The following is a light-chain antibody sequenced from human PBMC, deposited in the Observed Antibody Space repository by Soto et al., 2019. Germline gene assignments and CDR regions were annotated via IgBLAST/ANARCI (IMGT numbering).Light chain of an antibody. Sequence: LTQSPVTLSWDPGQRATLSCRASQSVDIYLAWYQQKPGQAPRLLIYGASRRATGIPDRFIGSGSGTDFTLTISRLEPEDFAVFYCHQCDSSPWTFGQGTKVDIK. V-gene: IGKV3-20*01. J-gene: IGKJ1*01. CDR1: QSVDIY. CDR3: HQCDSSPWT. CDR2: GAS.